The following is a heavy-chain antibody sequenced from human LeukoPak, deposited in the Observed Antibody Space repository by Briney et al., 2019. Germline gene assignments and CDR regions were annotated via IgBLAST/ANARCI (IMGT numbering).Heavy chain of an antibody. D-gene: IGHD6-19*01. Sequence: MSGGSLRLSCAASGFTFSSYSMNWVRHAPGKGLEWVSSISSSSSYIYYADSVKGRFTISRDNAKNSLYLQINSLRAEDTAVYYCARSSSSGYAYYFDYWGQGTPVTVSS. CDR3: ARSSSSGYAYYFDY. V-gene: IGHV3-21*01. J-gene: IGHJ4*02. CDR2: ISSSSSYI. CDR1: GFTFSSYS.